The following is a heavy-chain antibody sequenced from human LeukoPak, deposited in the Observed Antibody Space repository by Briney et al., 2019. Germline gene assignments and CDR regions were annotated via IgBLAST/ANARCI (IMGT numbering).Heavy chain of an antibody. Sequence: SQTLSLTCTVSGGSISSGDYYWSWIRQPPGKGLEWIGYIYYSGSTYYSPSLKSRVTISVDTSKNQFSLKLSSVTAADTAVYYCARAPRASADGYWGQGTLVTVSS. V-gene: IGHV4-30-4*08. CDR3: ARAPRASADGY. CDR1: GGSISSGDYY. D-gene: IGHD1-26*01. CDR2: IYYSGST. J-gene: IGHJ4*02.